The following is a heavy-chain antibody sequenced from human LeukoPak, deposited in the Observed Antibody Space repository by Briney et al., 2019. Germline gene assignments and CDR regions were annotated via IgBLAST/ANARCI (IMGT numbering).Heavy chain of an antibody. CDR2: FYTSGST. Sequence: SETLSLTCTVSGTSITTYFWSWIRQPAGKGLEWIGRFYTSGSTNYNPSLKSRVTISVDTSKNQFSLKLSSVTAADTAVYYCARLGATPYNWFDPWGQGTLVTVSS. V-gene: IGHV4-4*07. J-gene: IGHJ5*02. D-gene: IGHD1-26*01. CDR1: GTSITTYF. CDR3: ARLGATPYNWFDP.